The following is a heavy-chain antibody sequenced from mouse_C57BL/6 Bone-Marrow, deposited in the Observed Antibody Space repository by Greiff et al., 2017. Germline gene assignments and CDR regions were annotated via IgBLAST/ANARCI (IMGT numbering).Heavy chain of an antibody. CDR3: ARHGDYDGDFWYFDV. CDR1: EYEFPSHD. CDR2: INSDGGST. Sequence: DVHLVESGGGLVQPGESLKLSCESNEYEFPSHDMSWVRKTPEKRLELVAAINSDGGSTYYPDTMERRFIISRDNTKKTLYLQMSSLRSEDTALYYCARHGDYDGDFWYFDVWGTGTTVTVSS. V-gene: IGHV5-2*01. D-gene: IGHD2-4*01. J-gene: IGHJ1*03.